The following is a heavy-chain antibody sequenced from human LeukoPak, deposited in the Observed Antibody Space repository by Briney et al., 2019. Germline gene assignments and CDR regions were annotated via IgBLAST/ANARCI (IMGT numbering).Heavy chain of an antibody. V-gene: IGHV3-23*05. CDR2: IYKNGRER. CDR3: AKGVLARLVDY. Sequence: GGSLRLSCAASGFIFRSYGMNWVRQAPGKGLEWVSGIYKNGRERYGDSVKGRFTISRDNSKNTVCLQMNSLRAEDTALYFCAKGVLARLVDYWGQGTLVTVSS. CDR1: GFIFRSYG. J-gene: IGHJ4*02. D-gene: IGHD6-6*01.